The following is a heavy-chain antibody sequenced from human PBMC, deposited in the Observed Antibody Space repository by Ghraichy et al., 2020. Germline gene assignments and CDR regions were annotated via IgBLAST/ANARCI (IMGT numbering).Heavy chain of an antibody. J-gene: IGHJ3*02. V-gene: IGHV3-7*01. CDR3: TRDMSMIIGTLDI. D-gene: IGHD3-22*01. Sequence: GGSLRLSCAASGFIFNSYWMHWVRQAPGKGLEWVANINLDGNDKFYVDSVKGRFTISRDNANHSLYLQMNSLTAEDTGVYYCTRDMSMIIGTLDIWGQGTTVTFYS. CDR2: INLDGNDK. CDR1: GFIFNSYW.